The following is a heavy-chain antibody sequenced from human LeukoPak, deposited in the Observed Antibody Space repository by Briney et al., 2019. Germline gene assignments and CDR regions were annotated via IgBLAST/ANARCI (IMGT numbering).Heavy chain of an antibody. Sequence: GRSLRLSCAASGFTFSSYAMHWVRQATGKGLEWVAVISYDGSNKYYADSVKGRFTISRDNSKNTLYLQMNSLRAEDTAVYYCASDRIRPKRYGMDVWGQGTTVTVSS. CDR1: GFTFSSYA. CDR2: ISYDGSNK. CDR3: ASDRIRPKRYGMDV. J-gene: IGHJ6*02. V-gene: IGHV3-30-3*01.